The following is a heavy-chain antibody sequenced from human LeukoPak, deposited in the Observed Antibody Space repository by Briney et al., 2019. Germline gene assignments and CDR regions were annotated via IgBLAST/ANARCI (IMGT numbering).Heavy chain of an antibody. CDR3: ARAEDQGRYFDWLPGFDP. CDR2: ILPIFGTS. J-gene: IGHJ5*02. Sequence: SVKVSCKASGGTFSSYVINWVRQAPGQGLEWMGGILPIFGTSIYSRQFQGRVTITADESTNTAYMELNRLRSDDTATYYCARAEDQGRYFDWLPGFDPWGQGTLVTVSS. D-gene: IGHD3-9*01. CDR1: GGTFSSYV. V-gene: IGHV1-69*13.